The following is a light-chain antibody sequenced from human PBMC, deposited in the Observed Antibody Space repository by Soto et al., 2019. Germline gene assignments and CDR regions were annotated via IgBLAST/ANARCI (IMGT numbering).Light chain of an antibody. CDR2: GAY. CDR3: QQYNNWPPA. V-gene: IGKV3-15*01. CDR1: QSVSSN. J-gene: IGKJ1*01. Sequence: EILMTQSPATLCVSPGARPTLSCRASQSVSSNLAWYQQKPGQAPRLLIYGAYTRATGITARFSGSGSGTEFTLTISSLQSEDFAVYYCQQYNNWPPAFGQGTKVDIK.